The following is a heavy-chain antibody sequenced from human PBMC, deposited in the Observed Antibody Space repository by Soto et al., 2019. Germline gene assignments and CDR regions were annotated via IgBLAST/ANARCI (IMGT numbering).Heavy chain of an antibody. CDR3: ARGWHTSDWHPLFAY. Sequence: PXETLSLTCAVYGGSFSGYYWNWIRQPPGKGLEWIGEINHGGSTNYNPSLKSRVTMSVDTSKNQFSLKVSSMTAADTAVYYCARGWHTSDWHPLFAYWGQGPLVTVSS. V-gene: IGHV4-34*01. CDR2: INHGGST. J-gene: IGHJ4*02. D-gene: IGHD2-2*01. CDR1: GGSFSGYY.